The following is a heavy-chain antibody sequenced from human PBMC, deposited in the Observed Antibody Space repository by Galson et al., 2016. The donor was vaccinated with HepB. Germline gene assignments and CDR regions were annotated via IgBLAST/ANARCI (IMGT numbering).Heavy chain of an antibody. CDR3: ASDPRQWQRGYNYGFEY. CDR2: ISYDGDTK. Sequence: SLRLSCAASGFTFSTYGMHWVRQAPGKGLEWVAVISYDGDTKYHADSVKGRFTISRDNSKNTLYLQMHRLRFEDTAVYYCASDPRQWQRGYNYGFEYWGQGTLVSFSS. D-gene: IGHD5-18*01. J-gene: IGHJ4*02. V-gene: IGHV3-30*03. CDR1: GFTFSTYG.